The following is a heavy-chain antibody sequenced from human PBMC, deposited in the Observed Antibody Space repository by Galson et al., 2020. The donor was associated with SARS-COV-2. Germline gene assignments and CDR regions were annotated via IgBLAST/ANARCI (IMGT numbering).Heavy chain of an antibody. J-gene: IGHJ3*02. V-gene: IGHV6-1*01. CDR1: GDSVSSNSAA. CDR2: TYYRSKWYN. D-gene: IGHD6-19*01. Sequence: SETLSLTCAISGDSVSSNSAAWNWIRQSPSRGLEWLGRTYYRSKWYNDYAVSVKSRITINPDTSKNQFSLQLNSVTPEDTAVYYCARLVRAYIAVADTDAFDIWGQGTMVTVSS. CDR3: ARLVRAYIAVADTDAFDI.